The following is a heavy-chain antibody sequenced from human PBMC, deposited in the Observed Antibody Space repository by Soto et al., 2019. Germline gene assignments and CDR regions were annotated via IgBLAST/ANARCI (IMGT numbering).Heavy chain of an antibody. CDR2: IYYSGST. CDR3: AREKLANWFDP. V-gene: IGHV4-30-4*01. D-gene: IGHD1-1*01. Sequence: PSETLSLTCTVSGGSISSGDYYWSWIRQPPGKGLEWIGYIYYSGSTYYNPSLKSRVTISVDTSKNQFSLKLSSVTAADTAVYYCAREKLANWFDPWGQGTLVTVSS. CDR1: GGSISSGDYY. J-gene: IGHJ5*02.